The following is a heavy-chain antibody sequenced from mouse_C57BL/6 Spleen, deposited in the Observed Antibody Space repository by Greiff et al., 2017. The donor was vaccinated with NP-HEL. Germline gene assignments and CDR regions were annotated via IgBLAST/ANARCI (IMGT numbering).Heavy chain of an antibody. D-gene: IGHD1-1*01. CDR2: IYPGDGDT. V-gene: IGHV1-82*01. CDR3: ARNYGSSGYFDV. CDR1: GYAFSSSW. J-gene: IGHJ1*03. Sequence: VQLQQSGPELVKPGASVKISCKASGYAFSSSWMNWVQQRPGKGLEWIGRIYPGDGDTNYNGKFKGKATLTADKSSSTAYMQLSSLTSEDSAVYFCARNYGSSGYFDVWGTGTTVTVSS.